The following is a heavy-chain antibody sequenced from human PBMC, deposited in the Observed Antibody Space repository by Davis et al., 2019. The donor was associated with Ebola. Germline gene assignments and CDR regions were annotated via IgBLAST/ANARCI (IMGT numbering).Heavy chain of an antibody. D-gene: IGHD3-3*01. V-gene: IGHV4-39*01. J-gene: IGHJ4*02. Sequence: SETLSLTCTVSGGSISSSIYFWGWIRHPPGKGLEWIGSVYYSGNTYYNPSLKSRVSISVDTSKNQFSLKLSSVTAADTAVYYCARSAFGVVTPLDYWGQGTLVTVSS. CDR3: ARSAFGVVTPLDY. CDR2: VYYSGNT. CDR1: GGSISSSIYF.